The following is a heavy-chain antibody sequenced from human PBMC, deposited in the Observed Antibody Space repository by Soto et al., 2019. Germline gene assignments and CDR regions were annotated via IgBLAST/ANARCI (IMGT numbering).Heavy chain of an antibody. CDR2: IWYDGSLN. D-gene: IGHD2-21*01. CDR1: GFTFSSYG. CDR3: AIDRRADGACYYFDY. Sequence: QVQLVESGGGVVQTGRSLRLSCAASGFTFSSYGMHWVRQAPGKGLEWVALIWYDGSLNYYGDSVKGRFTISRDNSKITLSLQMNSLRDEDTAVYYCAIDRRADGACYYFDYWGQGTPVTVSS. J-gene: IGHJ4*02. V-gene: IGHV3-33*08.